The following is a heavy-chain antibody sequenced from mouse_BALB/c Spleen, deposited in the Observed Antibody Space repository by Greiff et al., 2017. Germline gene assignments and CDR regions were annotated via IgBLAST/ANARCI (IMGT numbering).Heavy chain of an antibody. Sequence: QVHVKQSGAELVRPGASVKLSCKALGYTFTDYEMHWVKQTPVHGLEWIGAIHPGSGGTAYNQKFKGKATLTADKSSSTAYMELSSLTSEDSAVYYCTRRRVPLAWFAYWGQGTLVTVSA. V-gene: IGHV1-15*01. CDR1: GYTFTDYE. CDR3: TRRRVPLAWFAY. CDR2: IHPGSGGT. D-gene: IGHD5-1*01. J-gene: IGHJ3*01.